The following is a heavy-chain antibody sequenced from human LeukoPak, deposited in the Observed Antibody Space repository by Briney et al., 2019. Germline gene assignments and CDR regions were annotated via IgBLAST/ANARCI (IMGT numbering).Heavy chain of an antibody. D-gene: IGHD3-10*01. V-gene: IGHV5-51*01. CDR2: IYPGDSDT. J-gene: IGHJ4*02. CDR3: ARRITMVRGDSLFDY. CDR1: GYTFTSYD. Sequence: KVSCKASGYTFTSYDINWVRQMPGKGLEWMGIIYPGDSDTRYSPSFQGQVTISADKSISTAYLQWSSLKASDTAMYYCARRITMVRGDSLFDYWGQGTLVTVSS.